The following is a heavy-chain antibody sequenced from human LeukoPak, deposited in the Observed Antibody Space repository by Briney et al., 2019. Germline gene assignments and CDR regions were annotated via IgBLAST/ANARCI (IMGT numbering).Heavy chain of an antibody. Sequence: ASVKVSCKASGCTFTSYYMHWVRQAPGQGLEWRGIINPSGGSTSYAQKFQGRVTMTRDTSTSTVYMELSSLRSEDTAVYYCARSMVRVPGDPWGQGTLVTVSS. J-gene: IGHJ5*02. V-gene: IGHV1-46*03. CDR3: ARSMVRVPGDP. CDR2: INPSGGST. D-gene: IGHD3-10*01. CDR1: GCTFTSYY.